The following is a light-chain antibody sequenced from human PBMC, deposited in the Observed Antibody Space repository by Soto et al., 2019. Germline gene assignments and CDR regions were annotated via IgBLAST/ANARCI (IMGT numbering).Light chain of an antibody. Sequence: QLVLTQPPSASGSPGQSVTISCTGTSSDVGGYNYVSWYQQHPGKAPKLMIYEVTQRPSGISNRFSGSKSGNSASLSISGLQPDDESYYYCSSYRSSSTPVFGGGTKVTVL. CDR1: SSDVGGYNY. CDR2: EVT. V-gene: IGLV2-14*01. J-gene: IGLJ3*02. CDR3: SSYRSSSTPV.